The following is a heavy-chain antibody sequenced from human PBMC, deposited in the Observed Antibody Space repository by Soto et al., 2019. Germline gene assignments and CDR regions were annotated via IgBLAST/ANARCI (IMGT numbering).Heavy chain of an antibody. CDR3: ARDLGWLRVDY. Sequence: EVQLVESGGGLVQPGGSLRLSCAASGFTFNNYWMIWVRQSPGKGLEWVANIKQDGSEKYYVDSVRGRFTISRDNAKSSLYLQMKSLRADDTAVYYCARDLGWLRVDYWGQGTLVTVTS. J-gene: IGHJ4*02. V-gene: IGHV3-7*04. CDR1: GFTFNNYW. D-gene: IGHD5-18*01. CDR2: IKQDGSEK.